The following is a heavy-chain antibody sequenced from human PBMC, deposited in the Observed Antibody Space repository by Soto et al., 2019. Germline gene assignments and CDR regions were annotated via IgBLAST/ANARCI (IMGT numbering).Heavy chain of an antibody. CDR2: ISYDGSNK. Sequence: GGSLRLSCAASGFTFSSYAMHWGRQAPGKGLEWVAVISYDGSNKYYADSVKGRFTISRDNSKNTLYLQMNSRRAEETAVYYCERGRAVTFNYWGQGTLATVSS. D-gene: IGHD4-4*01. CDR3: ERGRAVTFNY. J-gene: IGHJ4*02. CDR1: GFTFSSYA. V-gene: IGHV3-30-3*01.